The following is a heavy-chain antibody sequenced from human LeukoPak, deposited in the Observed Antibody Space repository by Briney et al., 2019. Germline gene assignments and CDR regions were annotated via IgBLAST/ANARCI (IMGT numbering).Heavy chain of an antibody. V-gene: IGHV3-66*01. Sequence: PGGSLRLSCAASGFTVSSNYMSWVRQAPGKGLEWVSVIYSGGSTCYADSVKGRFTISRDNSKNTLYLQMNSLRAEDTAVYYCARVGYYDSSGYPDAFDIWGQGTMVTVSS. CDR3: ARVGYYDSSGYPDAFDI. D-gene: IGHD3-22*01. J-gene: IGHJ3*02. CDR2: IYSGGST. CDR1: GFTVSSNY.